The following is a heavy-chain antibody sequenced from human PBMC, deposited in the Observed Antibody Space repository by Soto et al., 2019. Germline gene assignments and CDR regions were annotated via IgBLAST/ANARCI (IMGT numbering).Heavy chain of an antibody. CDR2: IIPIFGTA. CDR1: GGTLSSYA. Sequence: QVQLVQSGAEVKKPGSSVKVSCKASGGTLSSYAISWVRQAPGQGLEWMGGIIPIFGTANYAQKFQGRVTITADESTSTAYMELSSLRSEDTAVYYCARDAGYCSSTSCGFDPWGQGTLVTVSS. J-gene: IGHJ5*02. D-gene: IGHD2-2*01. CDR3: ARDAGYCSSTSCGFDP. V-gene: IGHV1-69*01.